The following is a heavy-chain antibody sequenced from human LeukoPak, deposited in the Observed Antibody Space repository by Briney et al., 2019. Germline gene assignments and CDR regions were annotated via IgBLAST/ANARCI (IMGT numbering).Heavy chain of an antibody. CDR1: GGSIYSYY. CDR2: TYYTGST. D-gene: IGHD2-2*01. Sequence: PSETLSLTCTVSGGSIYSYYWSWIRQPPGKGLEWIGYTYYTGSTEYHPSLMSRVTISLDTSKNQFSLKLTSVTAADTAVYYCARVYQSAEYYFDYWGQGNLVSVSS. J-gene: IGHJ4*02. V-gene: IGHV4-59*01. CDR3: ARVYQSAEYYFDY.